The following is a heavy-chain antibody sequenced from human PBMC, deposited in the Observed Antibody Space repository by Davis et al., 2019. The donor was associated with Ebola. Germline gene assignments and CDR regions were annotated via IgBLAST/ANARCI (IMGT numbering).Heavy chain of an antibody. CDR1: GYTFTSYA. CDR3: ARGNYGDLGGGDFDY. CDR2: ISGYNGNT. V-gene: IGHV1-18*01. J-gene: IGHJ4*02. Sequence: ASVKVSCKASGYTFTSYAMNWVRQAPGQGLEWMGWISGYNGNTNYAQKLQGRVTITADESTSTAYMEMSRLTFDDTAVYYCARGNYGDLGGGDFDYWGQGTLVTVSS. D-gene: IGHD4-17*01.